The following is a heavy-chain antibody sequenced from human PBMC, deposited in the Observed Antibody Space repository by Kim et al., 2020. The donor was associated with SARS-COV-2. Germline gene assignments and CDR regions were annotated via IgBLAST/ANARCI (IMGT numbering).Heavy chain of an antibody. V-gene: IGHV1-8*01. Sequence: PTLQGRVTMTRNTSISTAYMELSSLRSEDTAVYYCARGPDYGSGSSHFDYWGQGTLVTVSS. J-gene: IGHJ4*02. CDR3: ARGPDYGSGSSHFDY. D-gene: IGHD3-10*01.